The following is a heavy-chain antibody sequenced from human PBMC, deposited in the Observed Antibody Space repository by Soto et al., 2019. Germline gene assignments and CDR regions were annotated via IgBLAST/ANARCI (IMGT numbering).Heavy chain of an antibody. Sequence: GGSLRLSCAASGFTFSTYAIHWVRQAPGKGLEWVAVISYDGSNKYYADSVKGRFTISRDNSKNTLYLQMNSLRLEDTALYYCAKDFEGMRFYDTRAYYGADVWGQGTTVTV. J-gene: IGHJ6*02. CDR3: AKDFEGMRFYDTRAYYGADV. V-gene: IGHV3-30*18. CDR1: GFTFSTYA. CDR2: ISYDGSNK. D-gene: IGHD3-22*01.